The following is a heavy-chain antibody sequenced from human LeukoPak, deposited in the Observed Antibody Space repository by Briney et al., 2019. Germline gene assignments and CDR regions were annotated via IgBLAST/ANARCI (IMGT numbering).Heavy chain of an antibody. J-gene: IGHJ4*02. CDR1: GDSVSSNSAA. V-gene: IGHV6-1*01. Sequence: PSLTLSLTCAISGDSVSSNSAAWSWIRQSPSRGLEWLGRTYYRSKWYYDYAVSVKSRITINPDTSKNHFSLNLTSVTAADTAVYYCARGAPPQNWGQGALVTVSS. CDR2: TYYRSKWYY. CDR3: ARGAPPQN.